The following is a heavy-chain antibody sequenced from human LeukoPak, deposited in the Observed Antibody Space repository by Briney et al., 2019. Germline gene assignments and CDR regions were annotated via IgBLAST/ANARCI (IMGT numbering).Heavy chain of an antibody. CDR3: ARDPLAAGPFHY. D-gene: IGHD6-13*01. CDR1: GFTFSSDA. Sequence: PGGSLRLSCAASGFTFSSDAMHWVRQAPGKGLEWVAVISYDGSIQYYADSVKGRFTISRDNSKNTLSLQMNSLRAEDTAVYYCARDPLAAGPFHYWGQGPLVPVPS. J-gene: IGHJ4*02. V-gene: IGHV3-30*04. CDR2: ISYDGSIQ.